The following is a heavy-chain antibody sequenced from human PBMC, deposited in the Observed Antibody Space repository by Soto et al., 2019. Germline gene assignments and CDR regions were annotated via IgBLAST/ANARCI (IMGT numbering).Heavy chain of an antibody. CDR3: ARAWYYYDSSGYPTYYFDY. Sequence: SETLSLTCTVSGGPISSSNHFWGWIRQPPGKGLEWIGTIYYTGNTYYNSSLKSRVTISVDTSNNQFSLKLSSVTAADTAVYYCARAWYYYDSSGYPTYYFDYWGQGTLVTVSS. CDR2: IYYTGNT. V-gene: IGHV4-39*07. CDR1: GGPISSSNHF. D-gene: IGHD3-22*01. J-gene: IGHJ4*02.